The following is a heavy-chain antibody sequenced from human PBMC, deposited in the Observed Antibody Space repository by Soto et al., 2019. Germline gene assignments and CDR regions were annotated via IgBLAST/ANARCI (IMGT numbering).Heavy chain of an antibody. CDR1: GGSISSYY. D-gene: IGHD3-22*01. CDR2: IYYSGST. Sequence: SETLSLTCTVSGGSISSYYWSWIRQPPGKGLEWIGYIYYSGSTNYNPSLKSRVTISVDTSKSQFSLKLSSVTAADTAVYYCARSSGYYWERYYYYGMDVWGQGTTVTVSS. J-gene: IGHJ6*02. V-gene: IGHV4-59*01. CDR3: ARSSGYYWERYYYYGMDV.